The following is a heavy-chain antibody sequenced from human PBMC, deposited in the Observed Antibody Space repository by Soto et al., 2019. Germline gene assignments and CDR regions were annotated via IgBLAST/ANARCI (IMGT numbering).Heavy chain of an antibody. J-gene: IGHJ4*02. CDR2: IWYDGSNK. CDR1: GFTFSSYG. V-gene: IGHV3-33*01. Sequence: HPGGSLRLSCAASGFTFSSYGMHWVRQAPGKGLEWVAVIWYDGSNKYYADSVKGRSTISRDNSKNTLYLQMNSLRAENTAVYYCERDNRYFDYWGQGTLVTVS. CDR3: ERDNRYFDY.